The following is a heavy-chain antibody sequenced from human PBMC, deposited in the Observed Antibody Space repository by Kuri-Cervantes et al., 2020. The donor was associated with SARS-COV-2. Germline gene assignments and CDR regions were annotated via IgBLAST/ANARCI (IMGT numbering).Heavy chain of an antibody. Sequence: SCAVSGYSISSGGYYWSWIRQPPGKGLERIGYIYHSGSTYYNPSLKSRVTISVDRSKNQFSLKLSSVTAADTAVYYCARSFSSWYPDYWGQGTLVTVSS. CDR3: ARSFSSWYPDY. CDR1: GYSISSGGYY. J-gene: IGHJ4*02. V-gene: IGHV4-30-2*01. D-gene: IGHD6-13*01. CDR2: IYHSGST.